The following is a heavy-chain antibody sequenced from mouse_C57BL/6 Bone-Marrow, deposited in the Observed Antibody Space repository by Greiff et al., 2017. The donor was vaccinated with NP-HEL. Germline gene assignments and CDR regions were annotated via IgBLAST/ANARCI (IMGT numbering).Heavy chain of an antibody. CDR2: IHPNSGST. CDR3: ARPSWGVDDY. Sequence: QVQLQQSGAELVKPGASVKLSCKASGYTFTSYWMHWVKQRPGQGLEWIGMIHPNSGSTNYNEKFKSKATLTVDKSSSTAYMQLSSLTSEDSAVYYCARPSWGVDDYWGQGTTLTVSS. V-gene: IGHV1-64*01. CDR1: GYTFTSYW. D-gene: IGHD4-1*01. J-gene: IGHJ2*01.